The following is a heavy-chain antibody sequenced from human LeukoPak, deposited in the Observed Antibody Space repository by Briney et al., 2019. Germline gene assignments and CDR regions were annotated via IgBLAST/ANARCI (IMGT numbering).Heavy chain of an antibody. V-gene: IGHV3-7*01. CDR2: INEDGTEK. CDR3: ARDSLAYCGGDCYSFPGDY. Sequence: GGSLRLSCAASGFTFTTYYMTWVRQAPGKGLEWVAHINEDGTEKYSLDSVKGRFTISRDNAKNSLYLQMNSLRAEDTAVYYCARDSLAYCGGDCYSFPGDYWGQGTLVTVSS. CDR1: GFTFTTYY. J-gene: IGHJ4*02. D-gene: IGHD2-21*02.